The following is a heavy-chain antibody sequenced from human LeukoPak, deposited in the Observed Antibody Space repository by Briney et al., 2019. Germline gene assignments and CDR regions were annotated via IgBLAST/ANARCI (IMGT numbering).Heavy chain of an antibody. CDR1: ADSLSSGGLY. Sequence: SETLSLTCTVSADSLSSGGLYWAWIRQLPGKGLESIGFIHHSGSSRHNPSLKDRVAISVDASRKQFALRLSSVTAADTAIYYCARGGNRFGGFYFDYWGQGIQVIVSS. D-gene: IGHD3-10*01. CDR2: IHHSGSS. CDR3: ARGGNRFGGFYFDY. V-gene: IGHV4-31*03. J-gene: IGHJ4*02.